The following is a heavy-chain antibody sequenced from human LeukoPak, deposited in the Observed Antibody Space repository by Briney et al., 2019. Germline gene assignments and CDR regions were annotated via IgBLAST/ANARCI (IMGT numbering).Heavy chain of an antibody. CDR3: ARESRAAVAGRPCHYFDY. CDR2: IYYSGST. Sequence: SETLSLTCTVSGGSISSGDYYWSWIRQPPGKGLEWIGYIYYSGSTYYNPSLKSRVTISVDTSKNQFSLKLSSVTAADTAVYYCARESRAAVAGRPCHYFDYWGQGTLVTVSS. D-gene: IGHD6-19*01. J-gene: IGHJ4*02. V-gene: IGHV4-30-4*01. CDR1: GGSISSGDYY.